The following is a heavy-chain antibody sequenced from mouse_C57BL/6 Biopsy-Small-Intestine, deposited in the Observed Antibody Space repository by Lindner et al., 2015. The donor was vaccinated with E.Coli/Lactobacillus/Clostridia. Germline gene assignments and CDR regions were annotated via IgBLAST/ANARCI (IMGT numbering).Heavy chain of an antibody. CDR3: ARLQWGY. V-gene: IGHV1S26*01. CDR2: IIPIFGTT. CDR1: GGTFNIYP. Sequence: SVKVSCKISGGTFNIYPINWVRQVPGQGLEWMGGIIPIFGTTNYAQKFQGRVTITADESTSTAYMELSTLRSQDTAVYYCARLQWGYWGQGTLVTVSS. D-gene: IGHD6-1*01. J-gene: IGHJ4*01.